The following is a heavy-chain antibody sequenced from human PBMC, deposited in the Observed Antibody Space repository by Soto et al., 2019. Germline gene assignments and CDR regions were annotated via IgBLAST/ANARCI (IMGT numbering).Heavy chain of an antibody. J-gene: IGHJ2*01. CDR3: ERGVECMTTTTAVLYFYL. D-gene: IGHD4-4*01. CDR2: IIPFFGTA. CDR1: AGTFSTSA. Sequence: QVQLVQSGAEVEKPGSSVRVSCKSSAGTFSTSAIGWVRQAPGQGLEWMGGIIPFFGTANYAQKFQDRVTITSDESTSTADRDLSSFTSEAAVLYYCERGVECMTTTTAVLYFYLCGPVTLLTVAS. V-gene: IGHV1-69*01.